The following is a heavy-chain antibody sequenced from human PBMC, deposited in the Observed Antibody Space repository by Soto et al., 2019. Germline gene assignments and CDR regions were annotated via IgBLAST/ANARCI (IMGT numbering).Heavy chain of an antibody. CDR2: ISAYNGNT. D-gene: IGHD3-10*01. Sequence: ASVKVSCKASGYTFTSYGISWVRQAPGQGLEWMGWISAYNGNTNYAQKLQGRVTMTTDTSTSTAYMELRSLRSDDTAVYYCARYINYYGSGSYVFAFDIWGQGTMVTVSS. V-gene: IGHV1-18*01. CDR3: ARYINYYGSGSYVFAFDI. CDR1: GYTFTSYG. J-gene: IGHJ3*02.